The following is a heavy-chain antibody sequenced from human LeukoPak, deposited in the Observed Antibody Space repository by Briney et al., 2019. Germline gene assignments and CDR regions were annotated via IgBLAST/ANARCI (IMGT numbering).Heavy chain of an antibody. D-gene: IGHD6-19*01. J-gene: IGHJ4*02. Sequence: PGGSLRLSCAASGFSFSTYAMNWVRQAPGKRLEWVSSITATGRDTYYALSVKGRITISRDNSKNTLYLQMNSLRAEDTAVYYCARVGKNGWDFDHWGQGTLVTVSS. CDR1: GFSFSTYA. CDR3: ARVGKNGWDFDH. V-gene: IGHV3-23*01. CDR2: ITATGRDT.